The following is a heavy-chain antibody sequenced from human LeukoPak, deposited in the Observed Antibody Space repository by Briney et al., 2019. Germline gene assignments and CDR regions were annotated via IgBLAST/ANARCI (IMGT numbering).Heavy chain of an antibody. CDR3: ARGETSVTSYLNF. V-gene: IGHV3-30-3*01. J-gene: IGHJ4*02. Sequence: PGRSLRLPCAASGFTFSSYAMHWVRQAPGKGLEWVAVISYDGSNKYYADSVKGRFTISRDNSKNTLYLQMNSLRDEDTAVYYCARGETSVTSYLNFWGQGTLVTVSS. CDR1: GFTFSSYA. CDR2: ISYDGSNK. D-gene: IGHD4-17*01.